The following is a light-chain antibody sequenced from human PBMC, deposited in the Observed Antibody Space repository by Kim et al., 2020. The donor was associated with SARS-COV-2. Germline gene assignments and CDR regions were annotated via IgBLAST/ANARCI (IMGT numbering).Light chain of an antibody. J-gene: IGLJ2*01. V-gene: IGLV3-1*01. CDR2: EDD. CDR3: QAWDSTTVI. CDR1: KLGSKY. Sequence: SYELTQPPSVSVSLGQTASITCSGDKLGSKYVCWYQQRPGQSPLLVIYEDDKRPSGIPERFSGFNSGGTATLTISGTQSLDEADYYCQAWDSTTVIFGGG.